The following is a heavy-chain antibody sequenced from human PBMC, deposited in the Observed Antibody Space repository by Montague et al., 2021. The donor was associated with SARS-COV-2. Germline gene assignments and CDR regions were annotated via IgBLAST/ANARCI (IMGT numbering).Heavy chain of an antibody. CDR2: IYRGGSP. J-gene: IGHJ6*01. CDR3: TRDPITGTTGTIYNYYGMDV. CDR1: GDSLSSGTYY. V-gene: IGHV4-61*02. Sequence: TLSLTCSVSGDSLSSGTYYWSWIRQPAGKGLEWIGRIYRGGSPNYNSSLKSRVTISGDMSKNQFSLNVSSVTAADTTVYYCTRDPITGTTGTIYNYYGMDVWGQGTTVNV. D-gene: IGHD1-20*01.